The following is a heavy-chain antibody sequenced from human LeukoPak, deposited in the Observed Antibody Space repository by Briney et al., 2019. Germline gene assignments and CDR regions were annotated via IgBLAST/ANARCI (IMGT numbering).Heavy chain of an antibody. V-gene: IGHV4-4*07. CDR3: ARASYSYDINGWVPFDY. D-gene: IGHD3-22*01. Sequence: SETLSLTCSVSGDSLGIYKWSWIRQPAGKGLEWIGRIYTSGSTNYNPSLKSRVTISGDTSKNQFSLRLSSVTAADTAVYYCARASYSYDINGWVPFDYWGQGTLVTVSS. J-gene: IGHJ4*02. CDR2: IYTSGST. CDR1: GDSLGIYK.